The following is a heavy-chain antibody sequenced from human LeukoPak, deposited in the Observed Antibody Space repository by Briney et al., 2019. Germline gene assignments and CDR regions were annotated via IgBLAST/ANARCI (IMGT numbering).Heavy chain of an antibody. CDR3: AKVQSVGPTDGSIDY. CDR2: ISYDGSNK. V-gene: IGHV3-30*04. D-gene: IGHD1-26*01. CDR1: GFTFSSYA. J-gene: IGHJ4*02. Sequence: GGSLRLSCAASGFTFSSYAMHWVRQAPGKGLEWVAVISYDGSNKYYADSVKGRFTISRDNSKSTLYLQMNSLRAEDTAVFYCAKVQSVGPTDGSIDYWGQGTLVTVSS.